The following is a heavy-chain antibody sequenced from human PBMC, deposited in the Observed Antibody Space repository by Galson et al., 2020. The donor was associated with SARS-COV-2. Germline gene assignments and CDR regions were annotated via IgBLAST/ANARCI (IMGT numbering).Heavy chain of an antibody. CDR2: ISGGGGST. CDR1: GFTFSNYA. D-gene: IGHD6-13*01. CDR3: ARLAAADIRYYFDY. Sequence: SGGSLRLSCVASGFTFSNYAMSWVRQAPGKGLEWVSTISGGGGSTFYADSVKGRFTISRDNPKNTLYLQMNNLRAAETAVYYCARLAAADIRYYFDYWGQGTLVTVSS. V-gene: IGHV3-23*01. J-gene: IGHJ4*02.